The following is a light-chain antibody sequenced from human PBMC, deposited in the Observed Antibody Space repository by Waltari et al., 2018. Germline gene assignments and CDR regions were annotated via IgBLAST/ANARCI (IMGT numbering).Light chain of an antibody. J-gene: IGKJ1*01. V-gene: IGKV1-5*03. CDR1: QSIVVW. CDR2: KAS. CDR3: QQFNSNSWT. Sequence: DIQVTQSPSTLSASVGDRVTITCRASQSIVVWLAWYQQKPGKAPRLLIYKASYLESGVPSRFSGSGSGTEFTLTISSLQADDFATYYCQQFNSNSWTFGQGTKVEIQ.